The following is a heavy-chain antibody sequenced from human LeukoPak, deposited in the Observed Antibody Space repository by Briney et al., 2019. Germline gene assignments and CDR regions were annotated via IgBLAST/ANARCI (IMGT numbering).Heavy chain of an antibody. CDR2: IYHSGST. D-gene: IGHD3-10*01. Sequence: PSETLSLTCTVSGYSISSGYYWGWIRQPPGKGLEWIGSIYHSGSTSYNPSLKSRVTISVDTSKNQFSLKLSSVTAADTAVYYCATRVLGWFDPWGQGTLVTVSS. CDR1: GYSISSGYY. CDR3: ATRVLGWFDP. V-gene: IGHV4-38-2*02. J-gene: IGHJ5*02.